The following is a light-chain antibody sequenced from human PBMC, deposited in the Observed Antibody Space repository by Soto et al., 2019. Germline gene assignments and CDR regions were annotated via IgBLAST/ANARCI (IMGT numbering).Light chain of an antibody. CDR1: SSDVSIYNY. CDR3: CSYTSSTNYV. V-gene: IGLV2-14*01. CDR2: EVS. J-gene: IGLJ1*01. Sequence: QSVLTQPASVSGSPGQSITISCTGTSSDVSIYNYASWYQQHPGKAPKLMIYEVSNRPSGVSNRFSGAKSGNTASLTISGLQVEDEAGYYCCSYTSSTNYVFGAGTKVTVL.